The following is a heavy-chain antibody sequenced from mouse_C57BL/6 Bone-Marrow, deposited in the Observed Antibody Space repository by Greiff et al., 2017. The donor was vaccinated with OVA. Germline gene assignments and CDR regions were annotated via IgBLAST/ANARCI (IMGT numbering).Heavy chain of an antibody. V-gene: IGHV1-61*01. CDR2: IYPSDSET. J-gene: IGHJ2*01. Sequence: VQLQQPGAELVRPGSSVKLSCKASGYTFTSYWMDWVKQRPGQGLEWIGNIYPSDSETHYNQKFKDKATLTVDKSSSTAYMQLSSLTSADSAVYYCARSNSGYGYWGQGTTVTVSA. CDR3: ARSNSGYGY. D-gene: IGHD3-2*02. CDR1: GYTFTSYW.